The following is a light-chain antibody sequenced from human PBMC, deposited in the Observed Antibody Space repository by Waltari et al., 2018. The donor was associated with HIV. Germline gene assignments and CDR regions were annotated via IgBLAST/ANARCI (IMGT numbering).Light chain of an antibody. J-gene: IGKJ3*01. CDR2: AAS. CDR1: QYITSH. CDR3: QQTHSAPFT. V-gene: IGKV1-39*01. Sequence: IQMTQSPSSLSASVGDRVTLTCLASQYITSHLNWFQQKPGKAPRLLMCAASSLQSGVPSRFSGSASGTDFTLTISSLQPEDFATYYCQQTHSAPFTFGPGTKVDIK.